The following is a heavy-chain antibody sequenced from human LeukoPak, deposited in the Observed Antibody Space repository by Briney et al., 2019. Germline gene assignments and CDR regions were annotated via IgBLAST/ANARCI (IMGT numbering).Heavy chain of an antibody. J-gene: IGHJ5*02. CDR2: IYTSESN. CDR3: ARHGDWRYNWFDP. D-gene: IGHD4-17*01. V-gene: IGHV4-4*07. CDR1: GGSISSYY. Sequence: SETLSLTCTVSGGSISSYYWSWIRQPAGKGLEWIGRIYTSESNNYTPSLKSRVTMSVHTSKNQFSLKLSSVTAADTAVYYCARHGDWRYNWFDPGGQGTLVTVSS.